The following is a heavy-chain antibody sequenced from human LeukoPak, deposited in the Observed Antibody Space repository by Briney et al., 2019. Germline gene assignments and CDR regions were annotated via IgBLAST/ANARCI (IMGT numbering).Heavy chain of an antibody. Sequence: GAPVKVSCTASGYTFTGYYMHWVRQAPGQGLEWMGIINPSDGSTSYAQKFQGRVTMTRDMSTSTVYMELSSLRSEDTAVYYCARSAGAIYYGVFDYWGQGTLVTVSS. V-gene: IGHV1-46*01. CDR3: ARSAGAIYYGVFDY. D-gene: IGHD1-26*01. J-gene: IGHJ4*02. CDR1: GYTFTGYY. CDR2: INPSDGST.